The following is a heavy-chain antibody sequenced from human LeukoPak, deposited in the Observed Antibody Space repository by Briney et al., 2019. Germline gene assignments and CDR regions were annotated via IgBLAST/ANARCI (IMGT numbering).Heavy chain of an antibody. CDR2: ISGSGGST. J-gene: IGHJ4*02. V-gene: IGHV3-23*01. CDR3: AKGALDSSGYRFDY. CDR1: GSTFSSYA. D-gene: IGHD3-22*01. Sequence: RGGSLRLSCAASGSTFSSYAMSWVRQAPGKGLEWVSAISGSGGSTYYTDSVKGRFTISRDNSKNTLYLQMNSLRAEDTAVYYCAKGALDSSGYRFDYWGQGTLVTVSS.